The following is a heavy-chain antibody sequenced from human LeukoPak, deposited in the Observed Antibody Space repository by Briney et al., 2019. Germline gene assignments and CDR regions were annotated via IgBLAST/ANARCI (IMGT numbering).Heavy chain of an antibody. CDR3: ARGWSTVTTEVGY. CDR2: ISSSSSYI. D-gene: IGHD4-17*01. J-gene: IGHJ4*02. CDR1: GFTFSSYS. V-gene: IGHV3-21*01. Sequence: NPGRSLRLSCAASGFTFSSYSMNWVRQAPGKGLEWVSSISSSSSYIYYADSVKGRFTISRDNAKNSLYLQMNSLRAEDTAVYYCARGWSTVTTEVGYWGQGTLVTVSS.